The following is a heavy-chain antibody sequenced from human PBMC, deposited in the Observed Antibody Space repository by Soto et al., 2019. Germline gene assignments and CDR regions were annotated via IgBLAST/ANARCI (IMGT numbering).Heavy chain of an antibody. CDR3: ARDSARDCRDGVCYQGYYSFAMDV. Sequence: ASVKVSCKASGYTFTRYGFSWVRQAPGQGLEWMGWISASNGNTNYAQKLQGRVTMTTDTSTGTAYMELRSLRSDDTATYYCARDSARDCRDGVCYQGYYSFAMDVWGQGTTVTVSS. CDR1: GYTFTRYG. J-gene: IGHJ6*02. CDR2: ISASNGNT. D-gene: IGHD2-8*02. V-gene: IGHV1-18*01.